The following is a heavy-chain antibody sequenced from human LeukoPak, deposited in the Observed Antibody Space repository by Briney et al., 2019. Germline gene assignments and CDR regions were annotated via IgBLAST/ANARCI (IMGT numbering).Heavy chain of an antibody. CDR3: ARDLAAGTGAFDI. Sequence: GGSLRLSCAASGFTFSSYAMSWVRQAPGKGLEWVSSISSSSSYIYYADSVKGRFTISRDNAKNSLYLQMNSLRAEDTAVYYCARDLAAGTGAFDIWGQGTMVTVSS. CDR1: GFTFSSYA. V-gene: IGHV3-21*01. D-gene: IGHD6-13*01. J-gene: IGHJ3*02. CDR2: ISSSSSYI.